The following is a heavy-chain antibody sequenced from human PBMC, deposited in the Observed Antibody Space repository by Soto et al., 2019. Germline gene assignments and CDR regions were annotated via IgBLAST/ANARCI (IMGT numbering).Heavy chain of an antibody. Sequence: SEALSLTCAVYGGSFSAYYWTWIRQSPGKGLEWIGEIHHSGGPKYNPSLKSRVTISADTSKNQFSLELSSVTAADTAVYYCASYGSGSYYNGYYFDYWGQGTQVT. CDR2: IHHSGGP. D-gene: IGHD3-10*01. V-gene: IGHV4-34*01. CDR1: GGSFSAYY. J-gene: IGHJ4*02. CDR3: ASYGSGSYYNGYYFDY.